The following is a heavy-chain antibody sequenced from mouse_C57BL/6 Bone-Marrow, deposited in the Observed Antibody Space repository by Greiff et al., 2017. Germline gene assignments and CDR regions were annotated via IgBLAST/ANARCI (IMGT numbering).Heavy chain of an antibody. V-gene: IGHV1-42*01. CDR3: ARKLYSWYFDV. CDR1: GYSFTGYY. J-gene: IGHJ1*03. Sequence: VQLQQSGPELVQPGASVKISCKASGYSFTGYYMNWVKQSPEKSLEWIGEINPSTGGTTYNQKFKAKATLTVDKSSSTAYMQLKSLTSEDSAVYYCARKLYSWYFDVWGTGTTVTVSS. CDR2: INPSTGGT. D-gene: IGHD2-1*01.